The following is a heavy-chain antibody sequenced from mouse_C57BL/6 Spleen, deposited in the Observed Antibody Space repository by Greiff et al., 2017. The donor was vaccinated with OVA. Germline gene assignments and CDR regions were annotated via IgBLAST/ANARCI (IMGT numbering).Heavy chain of an antibody. CDR1: GFTFSSYG. CDR3: ARQGPAYFDY. V-gene: IGHV5-6*01. J-gene: IGHJ2*01. CDR2: ISSGGSYT. Sequence: EVHLVVSGGDLVKPGGSLKLSCAASGFTFSSYGMSWVRQTPDKRLEWVATISSGGSYTYYPDSVKGRFTISRDNAKNTLYLQMSSLKSEDTAMYYCARQGPAYFDYWGQGTTLTVSS.